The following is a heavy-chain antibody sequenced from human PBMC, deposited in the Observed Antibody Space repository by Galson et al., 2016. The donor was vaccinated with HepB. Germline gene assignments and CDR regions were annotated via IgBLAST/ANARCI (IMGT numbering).Heavy chain of an antibody. D-gene: IGHD3-16*02. CDR3: AKSMLSFGGVVGPMDY. CDR1: GFTFSSYG. J-gene: IGHJ4*02. CDR2: ISTRGDNT. V-gene: IGHV3-23*01. Sequence: SLRLSCAASGFTFSSYGLSWVRQAPGKGLEWVSTISTRGDNTYYADSVKGRFTISRDTSSNTLYLQMNSLRADDTAAYYCAKSMLSFGGVVGPMDYWSRGTLVSVSS.